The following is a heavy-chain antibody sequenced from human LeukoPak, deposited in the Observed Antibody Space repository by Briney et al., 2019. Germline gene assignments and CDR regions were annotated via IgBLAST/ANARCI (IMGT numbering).Heavy chain of an antibody. D-gene: IGHD3-16*01. J-gene: IGHJ4*02. CDR2: IYHSGST. CDR3: ASLHFLGDAYYFDY. V-gene: IGHV4-38-2*02. CDR1: GYSISSGYY. Sequence: PSETLSLTFTVSGYSISSGYYWGWIRQPPGKGLEWIGSIYHSGSTYYNPSLKSRVTISVDTSKKQFSLKVTSVTAADTAVYYCASLHFLGDAYYFDYWGQGTLVTVSS.